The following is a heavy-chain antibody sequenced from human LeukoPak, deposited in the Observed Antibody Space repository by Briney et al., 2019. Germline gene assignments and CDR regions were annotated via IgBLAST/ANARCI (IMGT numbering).Heavy chain of an antibody. J-gene: IGHJ4*02. V-gene: IGHV3-74*01. CDR2: IASDGSST. D-gene: IGHD4-23*01. CDR1: GFTFSSYW. CDR3: ARGRPHGNDY. Sequence: GGSLRLSCAASGFTFSSYWMNWVRQAPGKGLVWVSRIASDGSSTTYADSVKGRFSISRDNAKNTLYLQMNSLGVEDTAVYYCARGRPHGNDYWGQETLVTVSS.